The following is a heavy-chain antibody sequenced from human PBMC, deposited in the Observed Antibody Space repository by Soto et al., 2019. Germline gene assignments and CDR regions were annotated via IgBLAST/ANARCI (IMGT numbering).Heavy chain of an antibody. CDR1: GYSISSGYY. CDR3: ARKGVVVPYYFDY. V-gene: IGHV4-38-2*01. D-gene: IGHD3-22*01. CDR2: IYHSGST. Sequence: PSETLSLTCAVSGYSISSGYYWGWIRQPPGKGLEWIGSIYHSGSTYYNPSLKSRVTISVDTSKNQFSLKLSSVTAADTAVYYCARKGVVVPYYFDYWGQGTLVTVSS. J-gene: IGHJ4*02.